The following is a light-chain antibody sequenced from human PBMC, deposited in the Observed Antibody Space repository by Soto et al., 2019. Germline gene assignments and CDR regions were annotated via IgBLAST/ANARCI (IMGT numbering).Light chain of an antibody. J-gene: IGLJ1*01. Sequence: QSALTQPASVSGAPGQSITISCSGTSSDVGDYRYVSWYQKHPGKAPKALIYEVSNRPSDVSLRFSGSKSGTTAFLTISGLQAEDEADYYCSSFINRSTIVFGSGTKLTVL. V-gene: IGLV2-14*01. CDR1: SSDVGDYRY. CDR2: EVS. CDR3: SSFINRSTIV.